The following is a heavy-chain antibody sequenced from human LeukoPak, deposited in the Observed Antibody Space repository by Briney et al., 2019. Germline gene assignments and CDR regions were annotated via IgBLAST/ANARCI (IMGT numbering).Heavy chain of an antibody. Sequence: SETLSLTCTVSGGSMSSYYWSWIRQPPGKGLEWIGFSYYTGSPNYNPSLKSRVTISVDTAKNQFSLRLSSVTAADTAIYYCARVKASRIRGVIISDYFDQWAREPWSPSPQ. CDR2: SYYTGSP. D-gene: IGHD3-10*01. CDR3: ARVKASRIRGVIISDYFDQ. V-gene: IGHV4-59*01. CDR1: GGSMSSYY. J-gene: IGHJ4*02.